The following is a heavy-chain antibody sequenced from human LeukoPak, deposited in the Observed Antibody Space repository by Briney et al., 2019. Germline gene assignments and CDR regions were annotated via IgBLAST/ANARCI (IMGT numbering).Heavy chain of an antibody. V-gene: IGHV1-69*05. D-gene: IGHD3-10*01. CDR2: IIPIFGTA. J-gene: IGHJ6*03. Sequence: SVKVSCKASGGTFSSYAISWVRQAPGQGLEWMGGIIPIFGTANYAQKFQGRVTITTDESMSTAYMELSSLRSEDTAVYYCASVKSRLFYYYYMDVWGKGTTVTVSS. CDR3: ASVKSRLFYYYYMDV. CDR1: GGTFSSYA.